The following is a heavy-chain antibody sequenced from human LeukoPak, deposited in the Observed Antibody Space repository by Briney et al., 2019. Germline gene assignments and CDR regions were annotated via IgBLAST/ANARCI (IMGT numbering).Heavy chain of an antibody. CDR2: IYTSGTT. CDR1: GGSISSYY. Sequence: SETLSLTCTVSGGSISSYYWSWIRQPAGKGLEWIGRIYTSGTTNYNPSLKSRVTMSLDTSKNQFSLKLSSVTAADTAVYYCAGDNPPYYDIFDYWGQGTLVTVSS. CDR3: AGDNPPYYDIFDY. J-gene: IGHJ4*02. D-gene: IGHD3-9*01. V-gene: IGHV4-4*07.